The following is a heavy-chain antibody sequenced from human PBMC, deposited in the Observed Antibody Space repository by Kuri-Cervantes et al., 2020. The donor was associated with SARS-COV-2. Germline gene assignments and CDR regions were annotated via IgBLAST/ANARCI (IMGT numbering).Heavy chain of an antibody. CDR1: GGTFSSYA. CDR3: ASITGTTEWFDP. J-gene: IGHJ5*02. D-gene: IGHD1-20*01. CDR2: IIPIFGTA. V-gene: IGHV1-69*05. Sequence: SVKVSCKASGGTFSSYAISWVRQAPGQGLEWMGGIIPIFGTANYAQKFQGRVTITTDESTSTAYMELSSLRSEDTDVYYCASITGTTEWFDPWGQGTLVTVSS.